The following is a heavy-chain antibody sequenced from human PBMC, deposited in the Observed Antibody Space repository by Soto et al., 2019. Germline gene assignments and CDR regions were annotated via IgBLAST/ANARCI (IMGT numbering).Heavy chain of an antibody. CDR3: ASPLRSCGLIGQVDP. D-gene: IGHD3-22*01. CDR2: IYDTGST. Sequence: QVQRQESGPGLVKPSETLSLTCTVSGASISSYYWSWVRQPSGMGLEWIGNIYDTGSTNYNPSRRSRVTISVDTSKNQFSLKLNAVTAADTAVYYCASPLRSCGLIGQVDPWGQGTLVTVSS. J-gene: IGHJ5*02. CDR1: GASISSYY. V-gene: IGHV4-59*08.